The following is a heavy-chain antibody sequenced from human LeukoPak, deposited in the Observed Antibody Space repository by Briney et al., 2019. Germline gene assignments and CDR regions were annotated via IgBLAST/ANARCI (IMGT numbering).Heavy chain of an antibody. D-gene: IGHD3-10*01. CDR1: GYTFTSYY. CDR2: INPSGGST. J-gene: IGHJ4*02. CDR3: ARVHLLWFGESYDY. Sequence: ASVKVSCKASGYTFTSYYMHWVRQAPGQGLEWMGIINPSGGSTSYAQKFQGRVTMTRDTSISTAYMELSRLRSDDTAVYYCARVHLLWFGESYDYWGQGTLVTVSS. V-gene: IGHV1-46*01.